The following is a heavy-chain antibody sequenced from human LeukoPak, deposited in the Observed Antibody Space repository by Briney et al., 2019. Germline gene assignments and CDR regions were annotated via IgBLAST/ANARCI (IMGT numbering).Heavy chain of an antibody. CDR3: AKDAAGPEY. J-gene: IGHJ4*02. CDR1: RITFRHAW. D-gene: IGHD6-13*01. Sequence: GGSLRLSCAASRITFRHAWMSWVRQAPGKGLFWVSGISAGGGSTYYADSVKGRFTISRDNSRNTLHLQMNSLRAEDTAVYYCAKDAAGPEYWGQGTLVTVSS. CDR2: ISAGGGST. V-gene: IGHV3-23*01.